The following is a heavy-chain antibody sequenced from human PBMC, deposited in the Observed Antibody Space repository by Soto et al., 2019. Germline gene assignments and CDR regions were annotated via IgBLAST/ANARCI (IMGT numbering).Heavy chain of an antibody. J-gene: IGHJ6*02. Sequence: KPSETLSLTCAVYGGSFSGYYWSWIRQPPGKGLEWIGEINHSGSTNYNPSLKSRVTISVDTSKNQFSLKLSSVTAADTAVYYCASSYSSSWYPPPGMDVWGQGTTVTVSS. CDR2: INHSGST. CDR1: GGSFSGYY. D-gene: IGHD6-13*01. V-gene: IGHV4-34*01. CDR3: ASSYSSSWYPPPGMDV.